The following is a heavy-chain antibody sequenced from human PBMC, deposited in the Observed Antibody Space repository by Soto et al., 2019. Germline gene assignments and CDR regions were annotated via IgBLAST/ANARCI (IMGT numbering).Heavy chain of an antibody. CDR1: GFTFSSYS. D-gene: IGHD2-2*01. J-gene: IGHJ6*02. CDR3: ASDCSSTSCYYYYYGMDV. CDR2: ISSSSSTI. V-gene: IGHV3-48*02. Sequence: GGSLRLSCAASGFTFSSYSMNWVRQAPGKGLEWVSYISSSSSTIYYADSVKGRFTISRDNAKNSLYLQMNSLRDEDTAVYYCASDCSSTSCYYYYYGMDVWGQGTTVTVSS.